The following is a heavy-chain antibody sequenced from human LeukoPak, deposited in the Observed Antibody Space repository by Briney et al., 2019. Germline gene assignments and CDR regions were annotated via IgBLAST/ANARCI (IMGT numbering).Heavy chain of an antibody. D-gene: IGHD1-26*01. V-gene: IGHV4-61*02. CDR1: GGSISSGSYY. J-gene: IGHJ3*02. CDR2: IYTSGST. Sequence: SQTLSLTCTVSGGSISSGSYYWSWIRQPAGKGLEWIGRIYTSGSTNYNPSLKSRVTISVDTSKNQFSLKLSSVTAADTAVYYCARGGSYYNAFDIWGQGTMVTVSS. CDR3: ARGGSYYNAFDI.